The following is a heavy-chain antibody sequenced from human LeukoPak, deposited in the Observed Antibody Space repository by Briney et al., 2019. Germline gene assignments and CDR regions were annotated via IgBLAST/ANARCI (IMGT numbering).Heavy chain of an antibody. CDR3: ARAGSSSWYSNRFDP. J-gene: IGHJ5*02. CDR2: INSDGSST. D-gene: IGHD6-13*01. Sequence: GGSLRLSCAASGFTFSSYWMHWVRQAPGKGLVWVSRINSDGSSTSYADSVKGRFPISRDNAKNTLYLQMNSLRAEDTAVYYCARAGSSSWYSNRFDPWGQGTLVTVSS. V-gene: IGHV3-74*01. CDR1: GFTFSSYW.